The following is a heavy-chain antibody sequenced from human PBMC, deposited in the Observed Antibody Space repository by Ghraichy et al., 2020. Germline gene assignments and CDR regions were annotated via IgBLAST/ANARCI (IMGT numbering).Heavy chain of an antibody. CDR3: ARDFDSIAFDI. CDR2: IIPILGIA. V-gene: IGHV1-69*04. Sequence: SVKVSCKASGGTFSSYAISWVRQAPGQGLEWMGRIIPILGIANYAQKFQGRVTITADKSTSTAYMELSSLRSEDTAVYYCARDFDSIAFDIWGQGTMVTVSS. D-gene: IGHD3-22*01. J-gene: IGHJ3*02. CDR1: GGTFSSYA.